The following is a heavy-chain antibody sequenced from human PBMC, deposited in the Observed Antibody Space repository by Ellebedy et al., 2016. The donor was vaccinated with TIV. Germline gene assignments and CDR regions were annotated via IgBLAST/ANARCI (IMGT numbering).Heavy chain of an antibody. V-gene: IGHV3-21*01. CDR2: ITGRSSYM. Sequence: GESLKISCAASGFTFSNYSMNWVRQAPGKGLEWVSSITGRSSYMFYADSVKGRFTLTRDHAKNSLDLQMNSLRAEDTAVYYSYRVIASVMYWGQGTLVTVSS. CDR3: YRVIASVMY. J-gene: IGHJ4*02. D-gene: IGHD6-13*01. CDR1: GFTFSNYS.